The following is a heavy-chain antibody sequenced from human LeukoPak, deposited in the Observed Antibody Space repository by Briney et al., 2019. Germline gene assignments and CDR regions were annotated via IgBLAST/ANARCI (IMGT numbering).Heavy chain of an antibody. CDR1: GGSIDITNY. V-gene: IGHV4-4*02. CDR2: ISHDGTT. Sequence: SGTQSLTCGVSGGSIDITNYWSWVRQAPGKGLEWIGEISHDGTTNYNPSLRSRVAMSLDRANNQFSLSLTSVTAADTAVYYCTREDRPFCPFAYWGQGVLVTVSS. CDR3: TREDRPFCPFAY. D-gene: IGHD3-22*01. J-gene: IGHJ4*02.